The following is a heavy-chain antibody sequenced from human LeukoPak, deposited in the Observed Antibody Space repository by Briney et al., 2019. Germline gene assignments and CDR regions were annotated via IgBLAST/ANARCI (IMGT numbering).Heavy chain of an antibody. CDR1: GFTFTHHG. V-gene: IGHV3-30*02. CDR3: ARDLSPWGLDAFDI. D-gene: IGHD3-16*01. CDR2: IRSDGTNK. Sequence: GGSLRLSCVASGFTFTHHGIHWVRQAPGKGLEWVAFIRSDGTNKYADSVKGRFTISRDNSKNTLYLQMNSLRAEDTAVYYCARDLSPWGLDAFDIWGQGTMVTVSS. J-gene: IGHJ3*02.